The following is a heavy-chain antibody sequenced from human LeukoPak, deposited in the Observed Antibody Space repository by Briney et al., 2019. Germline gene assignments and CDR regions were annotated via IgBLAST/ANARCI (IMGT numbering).Heavy chain of an antibody. D-gene: IGHD3-22*01. CDR2: INHSGST. Sequence: SPSETLSLTCAVYGGSFSGYYWSWIRQPPGKGLEGIGEINHSGSTNYNPSLKSRVTIPVDTSKNQFSLKLSSVTAADTAVYYCARRRITMIVVARGNWFDPWGQGTLVTASS. CDR1: GGSFSGYY. CDR3: ARRRITMIVVARGNWFDP. V-gene: IGHV4-34*01. J-gene: IGHJ5*02.